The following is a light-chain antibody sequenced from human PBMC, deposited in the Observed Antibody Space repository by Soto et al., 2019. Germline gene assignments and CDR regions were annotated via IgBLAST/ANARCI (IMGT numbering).Light chain of an antibody. CDR2: GAS. V-gene: IGKV3-15*01. J-gene: IGKJ2*01. Sequence: EIVMTQSPATLSVSPGERATLSCRASQSVSSNLAWYQQKPGQAPRLLIYGASTRATGIPARFSGSGSGTEFTRTLSSLQSEDFAVYYCQQYNNWPSLIPVYTFGQGTKLEIK. CDR3: QQYNNWPSLIPVYT. CDR1: QSVSSN.